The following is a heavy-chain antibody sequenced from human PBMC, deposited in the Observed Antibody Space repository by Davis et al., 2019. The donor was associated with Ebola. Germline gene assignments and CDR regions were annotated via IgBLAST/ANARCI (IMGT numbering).Heavy chain of an antibody. CDR2: ISWNSGSI. CDR1: GFTFDDYA. Sequence: SLKISCAASGFTFDDYAMHWVRQAPGKGLEWVSGISWNSGSIGYAGSVKGRFTISRDNAKNSLYLQMNSLRAEDTAMYYCAKDLAVTGTMELFYYYYGMDVWGQGTTVTVSS. V-gene: IGHV3-9*01. D-gene: IGHD2-21*02. CDR3: AKDLAVTGTMELFYYYYGMDV. J-gene: IGHJ6*02.